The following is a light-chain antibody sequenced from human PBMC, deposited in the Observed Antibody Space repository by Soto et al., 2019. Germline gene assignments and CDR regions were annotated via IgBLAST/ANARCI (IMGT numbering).Light chain of an antibody. CDR2: GAS. CDR3: QQYNNWPHT. V-gene: IGKV3-15*01. Sequence: EIVMTQSPATLSVSPGERATLSCRASQSVSSNLAWYQQKPGQAPRLLIYGASTRATGIPARFSGSGSGTDFPLTISRLQYEDVAVYYCQQYNNWPHTFGQGTKLEIK. J-gene: IGKJ1*01. CDR1: QSVSSN.